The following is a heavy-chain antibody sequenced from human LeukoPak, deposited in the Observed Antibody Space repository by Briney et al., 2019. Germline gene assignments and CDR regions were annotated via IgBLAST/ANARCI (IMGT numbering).Heavy chain of an antibody. J-gene: IGHJ4*02. CDR2: ISGSGGST. CDR3: AKASAEGLLWFGELLPSDY. Sequence: GGSLRLSCAASGFTFSSYAMSWVRQAPGKGLEWVSAISGSGGSTYYADSVKGRFTISRDNSKNTLYLQMNSLRAEDTAVYYCAKASAEGLLWFGELLPSDYWGQGTLVTVS. V-gene: IGHV3-23*01. CDR1: GFTFSSYA. D-gene: IGHD3-10*01.